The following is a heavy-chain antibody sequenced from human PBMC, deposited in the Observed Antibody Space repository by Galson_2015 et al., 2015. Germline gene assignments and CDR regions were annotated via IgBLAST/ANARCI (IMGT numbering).Heavy chain of an antibody. CDR3: ARIGKYCSGGSCYLRSYYYGMDV. CDR2: IKQDGSEK. D-gene: IGHD2-15*01. CDR1: GFTFSSYW. Sequence: SLRLSCAASGFTFSSYWMSWVRQAPGKGLEWVANIKQDGSEKYYVDSVKGRFTISRDNAKNSLYLQMNSLRDEDTAVYYCARIGKYCSGGSCYLRSYYYGMDVWGQGTTVTVSS. J-gene: IGHJ6*02. V-gene: IGHV3-7*01.